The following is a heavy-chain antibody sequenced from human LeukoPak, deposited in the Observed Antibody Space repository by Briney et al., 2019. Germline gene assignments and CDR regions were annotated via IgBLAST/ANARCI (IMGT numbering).Heavy chain of an antibody. CDR3: ARGGGIQLWYPFDY. J-gene: IGHJ4*02. D-gene: IGHD5-18*01. CDR2: INHSGST. V-gene: IGHV4-34*01. Sequence: SETLSLTCAVYGGCFSGYYWSWIRQPPGKGLEWIGEINHSGSTNYNPSLKSRVTISVDTSKNQFSLKLSSVTAADTAVYYCARGGGIQLWYPFDYWGQGTLVTVSS. CDR1: GGCFSGYY.